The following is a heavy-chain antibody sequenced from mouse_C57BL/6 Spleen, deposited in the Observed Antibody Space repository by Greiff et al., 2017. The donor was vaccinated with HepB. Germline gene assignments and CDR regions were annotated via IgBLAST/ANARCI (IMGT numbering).Heavy chain of an antibody. CDR3: ARGYYGSSPAWFAY. CDR2: IYPRDGST. Sequence: VQRVESDAELVKPGASVKISCKVSGYTFTDHTIHWMKQRPEQGLEWIGYIYPRDGSTKYNEKFKGKATLTADKSSSTAYMQLNSLTSEDSAVYFCARGYYGSSPAWFAYWGQRTLVTVSA. V-gene: IGHV1-78*01. CDR1: GYTFTDHT. D-gene: IGHD1-1*01. J-gene: IGHJ3*01.